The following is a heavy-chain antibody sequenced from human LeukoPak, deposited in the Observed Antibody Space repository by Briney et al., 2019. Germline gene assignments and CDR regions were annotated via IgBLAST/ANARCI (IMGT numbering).Heavy chain of an antibody. V-gene: IGHV3-49*04. Sequence: PGRSLRLSCTASGINFGGYAMSWVRQAPGKGLEWVAFIRSKLYGETTEYAASVKGRFTVSRDDSKSIAYLQMNSLKAEDTGVYYCTSYGGRTFDYRGQGTLVTVSS. CDR3: TSYGGRTFDY. CDR1: GINFGGYA. J-gene: IGHJ4*02. D-gene: IGHD4-23*01. CDR2: IRSKLYGETT.